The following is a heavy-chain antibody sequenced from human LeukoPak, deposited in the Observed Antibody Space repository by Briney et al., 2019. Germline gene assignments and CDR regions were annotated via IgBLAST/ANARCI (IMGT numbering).Heavy chain of an antibody. J-gene: IGHJ4*02. V-gene: IGHV1-69*05. CDR3: AREPVGATKRFDY. Sequence: SVKVSCKASGGTFSSYAISRVRQAPGQGLEWMGRIIPIFGTANYAQKFQGRVTITTDESTSTAYMELSSLRSEDTAVYYCAREPVGATKRFDYWGQGTLVTVSS. CDR1: GGTFSSYA. CDR2: IIPIFGTA. D-gene: IGHD1-26*01.